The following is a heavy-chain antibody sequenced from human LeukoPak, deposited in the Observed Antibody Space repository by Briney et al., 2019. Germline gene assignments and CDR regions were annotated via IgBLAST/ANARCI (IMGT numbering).Heavy chain of an antibody. CDR2: FDPEDGET. Sequence: ASVKVSCKGSGYTLTELSMHWVRQAPGKGLEWMGGFDPEDGETIYAQKFQGRVTMTEDTSTDTAYMELSSLRSEDTAVYYCATAGIQLWSTYYYGMDVWGQGTTVTVSS. V-gene: IGHV1-24*01. D-gene: IGHD5-18*01. CDR1: GYTLTELS. J-gene: IGHJ6*02. CDR3: ATAGIQLWSTYYYGMDV.